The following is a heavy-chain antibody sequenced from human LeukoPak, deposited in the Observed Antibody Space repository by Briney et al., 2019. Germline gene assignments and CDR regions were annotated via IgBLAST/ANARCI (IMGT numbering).Heavy chain of an antibody. V-gene: IGHV1-18*01. CDR1: GDTFLRYG. CDR3: ATANNWNYALGY. D-gene: IGHD1-7*01. CDR2: ISTGNSNA. J-gene: IGHJ4*02. Sequence: ASVEVSCKASGDTFLRYGISWVRQAPGQGLEWMGWISTGNSNANYGQKFQGRGTMTTDTSTGTAYMELRSLRSDDTAMYYCATANNWNYALGYWGQGTLVTVSS.